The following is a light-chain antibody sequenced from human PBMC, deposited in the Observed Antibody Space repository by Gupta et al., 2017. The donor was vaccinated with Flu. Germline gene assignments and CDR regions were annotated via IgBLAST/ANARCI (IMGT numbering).Light chain of an antibody. CDR2: GDD. V-gene: IGLV3-21*03. CDR3: QLWSWDTGRDHNYV. Sequence: SYVLTQPPSVSVAPGKTATITCGGDNIGSKSVHWYQQKPGQAPVMVVYGDDARPSGIPERFSGSNSGNMATLTISGVEAGDEADYYCQLWSWDTGRDHNYVFGTGTKVSVL. CDR1: NIGSKS. J-gene: IGLJ1*01.